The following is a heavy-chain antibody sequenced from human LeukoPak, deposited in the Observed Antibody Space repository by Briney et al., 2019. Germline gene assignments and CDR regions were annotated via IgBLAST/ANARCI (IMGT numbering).Heavy chain of an antibody. J-gene: IGHJ6*03. Sequence: GGSLRLSCAAFGFTFSGFSMNWVRQAPGKGLEWVSYISSSRSTIYYADSVKGRFTISRDNAKNSLYLQMNSLRAEDTAVYYCARVLIALGYYYMDVWGKGTTVTVSS. V-gene: IGHV3-48*01. CDR1: GFTFSGFS. CDR3: ARVLIALGYYYMDV. D-gene: IGHD2/OR15-2a*01. CDR2: ISSSRSTI.